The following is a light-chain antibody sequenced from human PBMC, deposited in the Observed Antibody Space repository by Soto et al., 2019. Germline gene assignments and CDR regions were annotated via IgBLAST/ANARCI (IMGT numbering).Light chain of an antibody. J-gene: IGKJ2*01. V-gene: IGKV3D-15*01. CDR3: QHYNYWPYT. CDR1: QAVNTR. CDR2: LTS. Sequence: EIVLTQSPATLSSFPGDRVTLSCRASQAVNTRLAWYQHKPGQAPRLLIYLTSNRAAGIPARFSGSGSGTEFNLTISSLQSEDFTVYYCQHYNYWPYTFGQGTKVDIK.